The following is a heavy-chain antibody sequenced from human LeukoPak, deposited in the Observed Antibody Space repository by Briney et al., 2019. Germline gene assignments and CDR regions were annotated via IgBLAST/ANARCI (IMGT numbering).Heavy chain of an antibody. Sequence: SETLSLTCSVSGGSISSSSYYWGWIRQPPGKGLEWIGSIYYTGSTNYNPSLKSRVTISLDTSKKQFSLKLSSVTAADTAVYYCASVRGYSSGWYASGFDPWGQGTLVTVSS. V-gene: IGHV4-39*07. CDR2: IYYTGST. J-gene: IGHJ5*02. CDR1: GGSISSSSYY. D-gene: IGHD6-19*01. CDR3: ASVRGYSSGWYASGFDP.